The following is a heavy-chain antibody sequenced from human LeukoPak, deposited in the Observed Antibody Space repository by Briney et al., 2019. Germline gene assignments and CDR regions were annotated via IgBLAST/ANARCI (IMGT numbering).Heavy chain of an antibody. J-gene: IGHJ4*02. V-gene: IGHV3-21*01. D-gene: IGHD1-26*01. CDR2: ISSSSSYI. CDR3: ARWEGSYYYY. Sequence: PGGYLRLSCAASGFTFSSYSMNWVRQAPGKGLEWVSSISSSSSYIYYADSVKGRFTISRDNAKNSLYLQMNSLRAEDTAVYYCARWEGSYYYYWGQGTLVTVSS. CDR1: GFTFSSYS.